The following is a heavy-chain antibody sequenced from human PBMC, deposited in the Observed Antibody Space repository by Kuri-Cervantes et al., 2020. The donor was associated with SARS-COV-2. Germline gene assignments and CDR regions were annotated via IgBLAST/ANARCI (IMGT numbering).Heavy chain of an antibody. CDR2: ISSSSSTI. V-gene: IGHV3-48*01. D-gene: IGHD3-10*01. Sequence: GGSLRLSCAASGFTFSSYSMNWVRQAPGKGLEWVSYISSSSSTIYYADSVKGRFTISRDNAKNSLYLQMNSLRAEDTAVYYCAKDDSGSYYNYYYYGMDVWGQGTTVTVSS. CDR1: GFTFSSYS. J-gene: IGHJ6*02. CDR3: AKDDSGSYYNYYYYGMDV.